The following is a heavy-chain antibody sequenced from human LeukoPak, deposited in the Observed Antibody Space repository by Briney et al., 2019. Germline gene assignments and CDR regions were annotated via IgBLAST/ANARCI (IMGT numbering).Heavy chain of an antibody. Sequence: GGSLRLSCAASGFPFNSYWMTWVRQAPGKGLEWVANIKLDGSETHYADSVEGRFTISRDNARNSLYLQMHSLRVEDTAVYYCARWGAFDIWGQGTMVTVSS. D-gene: IGHD1-26*01. V-gene: IGHV3-7*01. CDR1: GFPFNSYW. CDR2: IKLDGSET. CDR3: ARWGAFDI. J-gene: IGHJ3*02.